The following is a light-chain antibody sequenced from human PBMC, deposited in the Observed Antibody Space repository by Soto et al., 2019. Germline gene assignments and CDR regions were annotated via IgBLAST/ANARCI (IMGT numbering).Light chain of an antibody. V-gene: IGKV3-20*01. CDR1: QSVSSNY. Sequence: EIVLTQSPGTLSLSPGERATLSCRASQSVSSNYLAWYQQKPGQAPRLLIFGASNRATGIPDRFSGSGSGTDFTLTISRREPEEFAVYYCQQYGSSPDTFGQGTKLEIK. J-gene: IGKJ2*01. CDR2: GAS. CDR3: QQYGSSPDT.